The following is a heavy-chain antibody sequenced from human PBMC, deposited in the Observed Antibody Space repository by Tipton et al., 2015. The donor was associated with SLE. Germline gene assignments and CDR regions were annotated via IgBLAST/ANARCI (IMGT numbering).Heavy chain of an antibody. D-gene: IGHD3-10*01. V-gene: IGHV4-39*07. CDR2: IYYSGST. Sequence: TLSLTCTVSGGSMKSSGYYWGWIRQPPRMGLEWIGTIYYSGSTYYNPSLKSRVTISVDMSKNQFFLNPTSVTAADTAVYYCARVPPNHVYRRSITMVRSSSYFDYWGQGTLVTVSS. J-gene: IGHJ4*02. CDR3: ARVPPNHVYRRSITMVRSSSYFDY. CDR1: GGSMKSSGYY.